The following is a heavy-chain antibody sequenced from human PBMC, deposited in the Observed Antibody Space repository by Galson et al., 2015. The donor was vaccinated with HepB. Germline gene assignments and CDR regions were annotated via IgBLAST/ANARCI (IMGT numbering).Heavy chain of an antibody. D-gene: IGHD6-13*01. CDR3: ARDGDLTSSSSWPYYFDY. V-gene: IGHV3-21*01. J-gene: IGHJ4*02. CDR1: GFTFSSYS. Sequence: SLRLSCAASGFTFSSYSMNWVRQAPGKGLEWVSSISSSSSYIYYADSVKGRFTISRDNAKNSLYLQMNSLRAEDTAVYYCARDGDLTSSSSWPYYFDYWGQGTLVTVSS. CDR2: ISSSSSYI.